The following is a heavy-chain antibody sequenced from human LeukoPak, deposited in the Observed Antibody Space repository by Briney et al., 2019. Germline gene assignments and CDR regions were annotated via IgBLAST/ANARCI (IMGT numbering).Heavy chain of an antibody. CDR2: INPNSGGT. CDR1: GYTFTGYY. D-gene: IGHD6-13*01. Sequence: ASVKVSCKASGYTFTGYYMHWVRQAPGQGLEWMGWINPNSGGTNYAQKFQGRVTMTRDTSISTAYKELSRLRSDETAVYYCARDKGRIAAAGFFCDYWGQGTLVTVSS. CDR3: ARDKGRIAAAGFFCDY. J-gene: IGHJ4*02. V-gene: IGHV1-2*02.